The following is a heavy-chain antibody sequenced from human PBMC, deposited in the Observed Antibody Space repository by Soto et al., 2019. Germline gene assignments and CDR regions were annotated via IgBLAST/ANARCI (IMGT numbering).Heavy chain of an antibody. V-gene: IGHV3-74*01. J-gene: IGHJ4*02. Sequence: EVQLVESGGGSVQPGGSLRLSCAASGFTFSSYWMHWVRQAPGKGLVCVSRISSDGSSTTYADSVKGRFTISRDNAKNTLSLQMNSLRVEDTGVYYCVRGEMATVWPFGYWGKGTLATVSS. CDR2: ISSDGSST. D-gene: IGHD4-4*01. CDR1: GFTFSSYW. CDR3: VRGEMATVWPFGY.